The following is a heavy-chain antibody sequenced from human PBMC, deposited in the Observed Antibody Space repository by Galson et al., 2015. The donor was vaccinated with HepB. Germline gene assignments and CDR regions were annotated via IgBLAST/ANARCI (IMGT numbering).Heavy chain of an antibody. CDR2: ISSGSTTM. Sequence: SLRLSCAASGFTFSRYSMIWVRQAPGKGLQWVAYISSGSTTMYYTDSVKGRFTISRDNAKNSLYLQVNSLRDDDTAVYYCAREVLAPRTYYYDSSGYYRHFDYWGQGSLVSVSS. CDR3: AREVLAPRTYYYDSSGYYRHFDY. J-gene: IGHJ4*02. CDR1: GFTFSRYS. D-gene: IGHD3-22*01. V-gene: IGHV3-48*02.